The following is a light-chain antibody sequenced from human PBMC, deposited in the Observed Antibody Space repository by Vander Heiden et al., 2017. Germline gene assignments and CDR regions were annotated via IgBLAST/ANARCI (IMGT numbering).Light chain of an antibody. CDR2: WAS. J-gene: IGKJ3*01. V-gene: IGKV4-1*01. CDR3: QQYYNIPFT. CDR1: QSVLYSSNNKNN. Sequence: DIVMTQSPDSLAVFLGERATINCKSSQSVLYSSNNKNNLAWYQQKPGQSPKLLIYWASTRESGVPDRFSGSGSGTDFTLTISSLQAEDVAVYYCQQYYNIPFTFGPGTKVDIK.